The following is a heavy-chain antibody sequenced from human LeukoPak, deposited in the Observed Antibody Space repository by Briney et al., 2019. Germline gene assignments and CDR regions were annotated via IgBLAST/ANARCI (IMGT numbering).Heavy chain of an antibody. Sequence: RGESLKISCKISGYKFTNNWIGWVRQVPGKGLEGMGLIYPGYSDAKYSPSVQGQVTLSVYASISTAYLQLSGLRASDTAIYYCVRFALTSSLDHWGQGTLVTVSS. D-gene: IGHD6-13*01. V-gene: IGHV5-51*01. J-gene: IGHJ5*02. CDR1: GYKFTNNW. CDR2: IYPGYSDA. CDR3: VRFALTSSLDH.